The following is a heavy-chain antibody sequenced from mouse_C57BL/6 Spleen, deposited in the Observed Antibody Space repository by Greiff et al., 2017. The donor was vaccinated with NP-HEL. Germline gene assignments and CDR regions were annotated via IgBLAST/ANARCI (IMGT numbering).Heavy chain of an antibody. D-gene: IGHD2-4*01. CDR1: GYTFTSYW. V-gene: IGHV1-52*01. CDR3: ARSEDYLFDY. J-gene: IGHJ2*01. CDR2: IYPSDSET. Sequence: QVQLQQPGAELVRPGSSVKLSCKASGYTFTSYWMHWVKQRPIQGLEWIGNIYPSDSETHYNQKFKDKATLTVDKSSITAYMQLSSLTSEDSAVYYCARSEDYLFDYWGQGTTLTVSS.